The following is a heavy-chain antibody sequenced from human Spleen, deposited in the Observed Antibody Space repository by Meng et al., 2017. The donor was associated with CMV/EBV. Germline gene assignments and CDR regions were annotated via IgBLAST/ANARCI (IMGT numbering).Heavy chain of an antibody. V-gene: IGHV3-30*04. CDR1: GFTFSTYA. D-gene: IGHD3-22*01. CDR3: ARLLFPDYYDSSGGPYYFYGMDV. Sequence: GESLKISCSGSGFTFSTYAVNWVRQAPGKGLEWVAVVSYDGETKYYADSVKGRFSVSRDNARNSLYLQVNSLRAGDTAVYYCARLLFPDYYDSSGGPYYFYGMDVWGRGTTVTVSS. J-gene: IGHJ6*02. CDR2: VSYDGETK.